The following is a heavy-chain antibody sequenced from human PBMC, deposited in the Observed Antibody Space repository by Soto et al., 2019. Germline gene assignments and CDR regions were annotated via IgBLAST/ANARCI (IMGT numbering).Heavy chain of an antibody. Sequence: NPSETLSLTCTVSGGSISSSSYYWGWIRQPPGKGLEWIGSIYYSGSTYYNPSLKSRVTISVDTSKNQFSLKLSSVTAADTAVYYCARCYSSGCPIDYWGQGTLVTVSS. CDR3: ARCYSSGCPIDY. D-gene: IGHD6-19*01. CDR1: GGSISSSSYY. J-gene: IGHJ4*02. CDR2: IYYSGST. V-gene: IGHV4-39*01.